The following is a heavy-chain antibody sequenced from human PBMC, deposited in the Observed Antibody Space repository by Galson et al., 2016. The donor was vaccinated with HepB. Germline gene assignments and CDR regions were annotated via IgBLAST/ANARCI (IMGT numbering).Heavy chain of an antibody. CDR1: GYTFTNYW. J-gene: IGHJ4*02. V-gene: IGHV5-51*01. D-gene: IGHD6-19*01. Sequence: QSGAEVKEPGESLKISCKGSGYTFTNYWIGWVRQMPGKGLEWMAMVYPGDSDTRYSPSFRGQVTISADKFSSTAYLQWSSLQASDTAVYYCARRGIAVAGRGGIDYRGQGTLVTVSS. CDR2: VYPGDSDT. CDR3: ARRGIAVAGRGGIDY.